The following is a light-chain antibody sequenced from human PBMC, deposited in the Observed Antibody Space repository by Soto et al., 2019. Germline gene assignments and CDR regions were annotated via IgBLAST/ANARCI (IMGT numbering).Light chain of an antibody. J-gene: IGLJ3*02. CDR2: GNS. V-gene: IGLV1-40*01. CDR1: SSNIGAGYD. Sequence: QSVLTQPPSVSGAPGQRVTISCTGSSSNIGAGYDVHWYQQLPGTAPKLLFYGNSNRPSGVPDRFSGSKSGTSASLAITGLQAEDEADYYCQSYDISLSGWVFGGGTKLTVL. CDR3: QSYDISLSGWV.